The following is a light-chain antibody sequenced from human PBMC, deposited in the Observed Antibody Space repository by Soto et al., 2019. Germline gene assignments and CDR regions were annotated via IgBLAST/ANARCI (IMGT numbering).Light chain of an antibody. CDR2: VAS. Sequence: EIVMTQSPATLSVSPGERATLSCRASQSVSGNFAWYQQKPGQTPKLLIYVASTRATGIPARFSGSGSGTEFTLTISSLQSEDFAVYYCQQYNVWPLTFGGGTKVEFK. V-gene: IGKV3-15*01. CDR1: QSVSGN. CDR3: QQYNVWPLT. J-gene: IGKJ4*01.